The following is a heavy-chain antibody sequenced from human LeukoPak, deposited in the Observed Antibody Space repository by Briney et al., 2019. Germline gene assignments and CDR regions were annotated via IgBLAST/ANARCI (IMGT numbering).Heavy chain of an antibody. V-gene: IGHV3-23*01. CDR2: ISGSGGST. CDR1: GFTFSSYA. D-gene: IGHD3-16*02. Sequence: GGSLRLSCAVSGFTFSSYAMSWVHQAPGKGLEWVSAISGSGGSTYYADSVKGRFTISRDNSKNTLYLQMNSLRAADTAVYYCAKSVMITFGGVIGAFDIWGQGTMVTVSS. J-gene: IGHJ3*02. CDR3: AKSVMITFGGVIGAFDI.